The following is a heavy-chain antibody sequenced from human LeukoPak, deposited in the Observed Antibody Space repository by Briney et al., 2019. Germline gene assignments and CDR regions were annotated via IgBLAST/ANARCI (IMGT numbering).Heavy chain of an antibody. J-gene: IGHJ4*02. CDR3: ARDLAGLLQRQYSVATITGGNDY. CDR2: INPSGGGT. CDR1: GYTFTSYY. Sequence: ASVKVSCKASGYTFTSYYMHWVRQAPGQGLEWMGIINPSGGGTSYAQKFQGRVTMTGDTSTSTVYMELSSLRSEDTAVYYCARDLAGLLQRQYSVATITGGNDYWGQGTLVTVSS. V-gene: IGHV1-46*01. D-gene: IGHD5-12*01.